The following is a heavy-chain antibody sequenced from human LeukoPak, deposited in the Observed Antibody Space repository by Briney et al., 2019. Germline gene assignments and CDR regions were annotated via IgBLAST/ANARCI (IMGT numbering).Heavy chain of an antibody. CDR2: ISGSGGST. V-gene: IGHV3-23*01. D-gene: IGHD1-26*01. Sequence: GGSLRLSCAASGFTFSSYAMSWVRQAPGKGLEWVSAISGSGGSTYYADSVKGRFTISRDNSKNSLYLQMNSLRADDTAKYYWAKDSPVATGWGQEPRVTVPS. CDR1: GFTFSSYA. J-gene: IGHJ4*02. CDR3: AKDSPVATG.